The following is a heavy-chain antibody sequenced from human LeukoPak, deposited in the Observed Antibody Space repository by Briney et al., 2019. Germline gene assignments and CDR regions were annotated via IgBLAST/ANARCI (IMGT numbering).Heavy chain of an antibody. CDR1: GFTFSDYY. CDR3: AKDGPYGDYYFDY. V-gene: IGHV3-11*01. D-gene: IGHD4-17*01. CDR2: ITTSGSTI. Sequence: GGSLRLSCVASGFTFSDYYMNWIRQAPGKGLEWVSYITTSGSTIYYIDSVKGRFTISRDNAKNSLYLQMNSLRAEDTAVYYCAKDGPYGDYYFDYWGQGTLVTVSS. J-gene: IGHJ4*02.